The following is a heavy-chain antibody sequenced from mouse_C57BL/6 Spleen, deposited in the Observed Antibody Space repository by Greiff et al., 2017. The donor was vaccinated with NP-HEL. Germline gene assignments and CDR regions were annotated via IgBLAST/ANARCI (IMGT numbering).Heavy chain of an antibody. CDR3: ASRVGLWYFDV. CDR2: IDPSDSYT. CDR1: GYTFTSYW. D-gene: IGHD4-1*01. Sequence: QVQLQQPGAELVMPGASVKLSCKASGYTFTSYWMHWVKQRPGQGLEWIGEIDPSDSYTNYNQKFKGKSTLTVDKSSSTAYMQLSSLTSEDSAVYYCASRVGLWYFDVWGTGTTVTVSS. J-gene: IGHJ1*03. V-gene: IGHV1-69*01.